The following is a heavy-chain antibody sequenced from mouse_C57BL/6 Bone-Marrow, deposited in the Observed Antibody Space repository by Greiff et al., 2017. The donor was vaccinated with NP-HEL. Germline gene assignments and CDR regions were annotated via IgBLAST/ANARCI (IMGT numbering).Heavy chain of an antibody. J-gene: IGHJ3*01. V-gene: IGHV1-62-2*01. D-gene: IGHD1-1*01. CDR1: GYTFTEYT. CDR3: ARNGRYGSRPWFAY. CDR2: FYPGSGSI. Sequence: VQLQQSGAELVKPGASVKLSCKASGYTFTEYTIHWVKQRSGQGLEWIGWFYPGSGSIKYNEKFKDKAPLTADKSSSTVYLELSSLPSEDSAVNVCARNGRYGSRPWFAYWGQGTLVTVSA.